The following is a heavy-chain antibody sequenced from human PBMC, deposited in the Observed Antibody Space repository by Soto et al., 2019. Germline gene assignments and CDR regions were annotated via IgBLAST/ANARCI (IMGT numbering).Heavy chain of an antibody. CDR1: GYTFTDYY. J-gene: IGHJ4*02. CDR2: INPIVGTT. V-gene: IGHV1-46*01. CDR3: VREARFVGVAFDS. D-gene: IGHD2-21*01. Sequence: QVQLVQSGAEVKKPGASVKISCKSSGYTFTDYYMHWVRQAPGQGLEWLGMINPIVGTTRYSQKFQDRVIMTWDTSTATIHMDLSSLRSDDTAIYYCVREARFVGVAFDSWCQGTLVSVSS.